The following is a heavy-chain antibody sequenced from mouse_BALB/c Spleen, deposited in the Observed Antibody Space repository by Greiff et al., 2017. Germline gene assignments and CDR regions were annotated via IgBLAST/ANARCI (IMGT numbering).Heavy chain of an antibody. V-gene: IGHV1-54*01. J-gene: IGHJ4*01. CDR2: INPGSGGT. D-gene: IGHD2-10*02. CDR1: GYAFTNYL. Sequence: QVQLQQSGAELVRPGTSVKVSCKASGYAFTNYLIEWVKQRPGQGLEWIGVINPGSGGTNYNEKFKGKATLTADKSSSTAYMQLSSLTSDDSAVYFCARRGYAYAMDYWGQGTSVTVSS. CDR3: ARRGYAYAMDY.